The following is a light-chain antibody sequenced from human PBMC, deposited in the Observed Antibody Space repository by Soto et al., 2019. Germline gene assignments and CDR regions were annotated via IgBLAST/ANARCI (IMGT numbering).Light chain of an antibody. CDR1: QTVIHNH. J-gene: IGKJ5*01. V-gene: IGKV3-20*01. CDR3: QQHGTSPIT. Sequence: IFVTQSPDTLSLSPGERATLSCRASQTVIHNHLAWHQQKPGQTPRLLVYGASSRATGIPDRFSGSGSGTDFTLTISRLEPEDFAVYYCQQHGTSPITFGQGTRLEIK. CDR2: GAS.